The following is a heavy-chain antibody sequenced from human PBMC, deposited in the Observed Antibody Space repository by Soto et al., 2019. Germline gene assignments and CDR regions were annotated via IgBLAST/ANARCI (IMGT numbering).Heavy chain of an antibody. CDR1: GYSFSTYW. Sequence: PGESLKISCKGSGYSFSTYWISWVRQMPGKGLEWMGIIYPGDSDTRYSPSFQGQVTISADKSISTAYLQWSSLKASDTAMYYCARPRTHSSSPFDYWGQGTLVTVSS. CDR2: IYPGDSDT. CDR3: ARPRTHSSSPFDY. V-gene: IGHV5-51*01. D-gene: IGHD6-6*01. J-gene: IGHJ4*02.